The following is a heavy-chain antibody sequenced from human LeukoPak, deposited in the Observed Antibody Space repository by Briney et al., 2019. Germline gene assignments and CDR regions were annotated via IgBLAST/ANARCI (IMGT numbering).Heavy chain of an antibody. J-gene: IGHJ5*02. CDR1: GWSFNDYY. D-gene: IGHD2-2*01. Sequence: SETLSLTCAVYGWSFNDYYWNWIRQPPGKGLEWIGEINARGDTNYNPSLKSRVTISVDTSKNQFSLRLTSMIAADTAIHYCARGQVPAARGYNWFDPWGQGTLVTVSS. V-gene: IGHV4-34*01. CDR3: ARGQVPAARGYNWFDP. CDR2: INARGDT.